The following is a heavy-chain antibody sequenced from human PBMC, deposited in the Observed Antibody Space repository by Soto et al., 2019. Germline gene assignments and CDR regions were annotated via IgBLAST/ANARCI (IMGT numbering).Heavy chain of an antibody. CDR2: IIPIFGTA. D-gene: IGHD1-1*01. CDR3: ARDLDDPHGACDS. V-gene: IGHV1-69*01. J-gene: IGHJ3*02. CDR1: GGTFSSYA. Sequence: VQLVQSGAEVKKPGSSVKVSCKASGGTFSSYAISWVRQATGQGLEWMGGIIPIFGTANYAQKFQGRVTITADESTSTDYMEMSSLRSEDTAVSYCARDLDDPHGACDSWCQGKMGTVSS.